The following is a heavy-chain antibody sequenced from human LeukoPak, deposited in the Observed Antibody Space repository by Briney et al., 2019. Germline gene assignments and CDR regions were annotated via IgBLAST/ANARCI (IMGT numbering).Heavy chain of an antibody. J-gene: IGHJ4*02. V-gene: IGHV1-18*01. CDR1: GYTFTNYG. Sequence: ASVTVSCTASGYTFTNYGISWVRQAPGQGLEWMGWISVYNGNTNYAHNLQGRVTMTTDTSTSTAYMELRSLGSDDTAVYYCARGPPLAYCGGDCYSYSVYWGQGTLVTVSS. D-gene: IGHD2-21*02. CDR2: ISVYNGNT. CDR3: ARGPPLAYCGGDCYSYSVY.